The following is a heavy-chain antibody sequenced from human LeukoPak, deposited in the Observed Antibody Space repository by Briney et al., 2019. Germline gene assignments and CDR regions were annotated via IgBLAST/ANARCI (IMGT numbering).Heavy chain of an antibody. CDR2: ISGYNGNT. J-gene: IGHJ4*02. V-gene: IGHV1-18*01. CDR1: GYTFSSYG. CDR3: VRQVDIVMALPEY. Sequence: VASVKVCCKASGYTFSSYGITWVRQAPGQGLEWMGWISGYNGNTNYAQKLQGRVTMTTDTSTSTAYMELRSLRSDDTAVYYCVRQVDIVMALPEYWGQGTLVTVSS. D-gene: IGHD5-12*01.